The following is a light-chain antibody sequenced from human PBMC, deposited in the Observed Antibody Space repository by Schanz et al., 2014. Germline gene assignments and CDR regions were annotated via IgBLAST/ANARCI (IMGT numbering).Light chain of an antibody. CDR3: SSYTGSTSFWV. CDR1: SSDVGGYNY. Sequence: QSALTQPASVSGSPGQSITISCTGTSSDVGGYNYVSWYQQHPDKAPKLLIYGVSDRHSGVSNRFSGSKSGNTASLTISGLQAEDEADYYCSSYTGSTSFWVFGGGTKVTVL. V-gene: IGLV2-14*03. CDR2: GVS. J-gene: IGLJ3*02.